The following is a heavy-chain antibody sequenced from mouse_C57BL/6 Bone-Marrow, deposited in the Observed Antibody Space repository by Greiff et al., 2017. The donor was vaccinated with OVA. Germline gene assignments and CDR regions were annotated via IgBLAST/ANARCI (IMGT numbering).Heavy chain of an antibody. CDR3: ARDYYYGSSFDY. CDR1: GYTFTSYT. CDR2: IHPSSGYT. V-gene: IGHV1-4*01. Sequence: VQLQQSGAELARPGASVKMSCKASGYTFTSYTMHWVKQRPGQGLEWIGYIHPSSGYTKYNQKFKDKATLTADKSSSTAYMQLSSLTSEDSAVYYCARDYYYGSSFDYWGQGTTLTVSA. D-gene: IGHD1-1*01. J-gene: IGHJ2*01.